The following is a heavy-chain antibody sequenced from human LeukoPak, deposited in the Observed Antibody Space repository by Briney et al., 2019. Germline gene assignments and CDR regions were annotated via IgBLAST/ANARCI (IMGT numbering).Heavy chain of an antibody. V-gene: IGHV1-18*01. CDR3: ARVASYSSGWVY. D-gene: IGHD6-19*01. Sequence: GESLKISCKGSGYTFTSYGISWVRQAPGQGLEWMGWISAYNGNTNYAQKLQGRVTMTTDTSTSTAYMELRSLRSDDTAVYYCARVASYSSGWVYWGQGTLVTVSS. CDR2: ISAYNGNT. J-gene: IGHJ4*02. CDR1: GYTFTSYG.